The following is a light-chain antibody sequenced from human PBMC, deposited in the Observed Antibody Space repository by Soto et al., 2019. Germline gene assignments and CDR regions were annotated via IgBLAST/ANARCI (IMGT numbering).Light chain of an antibody. Sequence: SALTQPPSASGTPGQSVTISCSGSNSNIGGNTVNWYQQLPGAAPKLLMYSNDQRPSGVPDRFSGSKFGTTASLAISGLQSEDEADYHCATWDDSLNAAVFGAGTKVTVL. CDR3: ATWDDSLNAAV. CDR1: NSNIGGNT. J-gene: IGLJ1*01. V-gene: IGLV1-44*01. CDR2: SND.